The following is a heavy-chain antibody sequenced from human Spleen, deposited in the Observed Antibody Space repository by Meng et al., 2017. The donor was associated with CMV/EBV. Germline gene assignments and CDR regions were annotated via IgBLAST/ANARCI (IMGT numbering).Heavy chain of an antibody. Sequence: CKAYASDFSISWIAWVPRTRGKGLEWMGIIYPGDSDIRYNASFQGQVTISADKSISTAYLQWSSLKASDTAMYYCARRPTVRPFDYWGQGTLVTVSS. CDR2: IYPGDSDI. D-gene: IGHD4-11*01. CDR3: ARRPTVRPFDY. J-gene: IGHJ4*02. CDR1: ASDFSISW. V-gene: IGHV5-51*01.